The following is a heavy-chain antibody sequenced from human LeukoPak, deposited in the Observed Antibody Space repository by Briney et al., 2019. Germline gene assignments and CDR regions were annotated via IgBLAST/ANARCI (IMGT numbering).Heavy chain of an antibody. CDR3: ASLDDYGDY. CDR1: GGSFSGYY. J-gene: IGHJ4*02. V-gene: IGHV4-34*01. Sequence: SETLSLTCAVYGGSFSGYYWSWIRQPPGKGLEWIGEINHSGSTNYNPSLKSRVTISVDTSKNQFSLKLSSVTAADTAVYYCASLDDYGDYVGQGTLVTVSS. CDR2: INHSGST.